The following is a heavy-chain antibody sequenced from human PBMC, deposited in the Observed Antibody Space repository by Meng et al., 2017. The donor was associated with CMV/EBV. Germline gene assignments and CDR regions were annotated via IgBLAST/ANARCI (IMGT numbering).Heavy chain of an antibody. CDR2: INPKSGGT. Sequence: ASVKVSCKASGDTFTGYYMQWVRQAPGQGLEWRGWINPKSGGTIYAQNSQGRVTMTRDTSISTAYMELNRLRYDDTAVYYCASGAGVGDSSSGLADYWGQGTLVTVSS. CDR1: GDTFTGYY. CDR3: ASGAGVGDSSSGLADY. D-gene: IGHD6-6*01. J-gene: IGHJ4*02. V-gene: IGHV1-2*02.